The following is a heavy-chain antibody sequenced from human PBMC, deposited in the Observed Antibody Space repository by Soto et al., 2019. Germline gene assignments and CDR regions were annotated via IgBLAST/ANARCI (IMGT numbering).Heavy chain of an antibody. CDR3: ARARATIAAAAIFDC. Sequence: SETLSLTCAVSGGSISTSNWWSWVRQPPGKGLEWIGEVYRTGSTTYNPSLESRLTISVDKSKNQFSLKLTSVTAADTAVYYCARARATIAAAAIFDCWGQGTPVTVSS. CDR1: GGSISTSNW. V-gene: IGHV4-4*02. D-gene: IGHD6-13*01. J-gene: IGHJ4*02. CDR2: VYRTGST.